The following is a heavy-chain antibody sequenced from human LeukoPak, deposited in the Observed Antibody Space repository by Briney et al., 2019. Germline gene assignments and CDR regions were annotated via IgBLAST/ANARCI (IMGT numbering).Heavy chain of an antibody. D-gene: IGHD3-22*01. CDR3: AKSVFDSSGDPYRDV. Sequence: GGSLRLSCAASGFTFRSFAMNWVRQAPGKGLECVSAITKYADSVRGRFTISRDNSKSTLYLQMNSLRPEDTAVYYCAKSVFDSSGDPYRDVWGKGTTVTISS. CDR1: GFTFRSFA. V-gene: IGHV3-23*01. J-gene: IGHJ6*03. CDR2: IT.